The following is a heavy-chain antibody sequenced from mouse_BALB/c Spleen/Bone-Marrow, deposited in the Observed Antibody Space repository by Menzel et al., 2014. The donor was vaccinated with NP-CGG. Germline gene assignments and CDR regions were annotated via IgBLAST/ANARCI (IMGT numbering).Heavy chain of an antibody. CDR1: GYTFTDYA. J-gene: IGHJ4*01. V-gene: IGHV1-67*01. Sequence: QVQLQQPGPELVRPGVSVKISCKGSGYTFTDYAMHWVKQSHAKSLEWIGVISTYSGNTNYNQKFKGKATMTVDKSSSTAYMELARLTSGDSAIYYCARSYYGNYYAMDYWGQGTSVTVSS. D-gene: IGHD2-10*01. CDR2: ISTYSGNT. CDR3: ARSYYGNYYAMDY.